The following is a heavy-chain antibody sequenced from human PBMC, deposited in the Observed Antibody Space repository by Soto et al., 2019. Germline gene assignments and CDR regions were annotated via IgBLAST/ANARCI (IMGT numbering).Heavy chain of an antibody. Sequence: QVQLQQWGAGLLKPSETLSLTCAVYGGSFSGYYWSWIRQPPGKGLEWIGEINHSGSTNYNPSLKSLVTISVDTSKNQFSLKLSSVTAADTAVYYCARAVTIFGVVIILPTYYYYGMDVWGQGTTVTVSS. J-gene: IGHJ6*02. D-gene: IGHD3-3*01. CDR2: INHSGST. V-gene: IGHV4-34*01. CDR3: ARAVTIFGVVIILPTYYYYGMDV. CDR1: GGSFSGYY.